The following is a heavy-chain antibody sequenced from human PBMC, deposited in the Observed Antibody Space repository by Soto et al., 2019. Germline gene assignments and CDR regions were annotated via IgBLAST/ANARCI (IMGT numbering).Heavy chain of an antibody. D-gene: IGHD6-6*01. CDR2: ISYDGSNK. V-gene: IGHV3-30*18. CDR1: GFTFSSYG. Sequence: PGGSLRLSCAASGFTFSSYGMHWVRQAPGKGLEWVAVISYDGSNKYYADSVKGRFTISRDNSKNTLYLQMNSLRAEDTAVYYCAKAGAAHDYYYYMDVWGKGTTVTVSS. J-gene: IGHJ6*03. CDR3: AKAGAAHDYYYYMDV.